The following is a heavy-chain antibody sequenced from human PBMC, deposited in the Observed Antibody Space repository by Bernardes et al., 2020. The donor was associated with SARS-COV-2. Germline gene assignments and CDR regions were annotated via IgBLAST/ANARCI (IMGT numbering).Heavy chain of an antibody. CDR1: GFTFSDYG. D-gene: IGHD2-2*02. CDR2: IWRDGSQE. V-gene: IGHV3-33*01. CDR3: VRDGVSNTPFHGAFDI. Sequence: GGSLRLSCAASGFTFSDYGMHWVRQATGKGLEWVAIIWRDGSQEYYADSVKGRFTISRDNSRNTLYLQMDSLRAEDTALYYCVRDGVSNTPFHGAFDIWGQGTSVTVSS. J-gene: IGHJ3*02.